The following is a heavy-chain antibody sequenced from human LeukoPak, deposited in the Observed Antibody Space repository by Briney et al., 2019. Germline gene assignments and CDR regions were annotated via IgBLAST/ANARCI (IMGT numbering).Heavy chain of an antibody. CDR3: ARDGSSSWYAY. V-gene: IGHV1-18*01. J-gene: IGHJ4*02. CDR1: GYIFTSYG. Sequence: GASVKVSCKASGYIFTSYGISWVRQAPGQGLEWMGWISPYNGNTNYAQKLQGRVTMTADTSTSTAYMDLRSLSSDDTAVYYCARDGSSSWYAYWGQGTLVTVSS. CDR2: ISPYNGNT. D-gene: IGHD6-13*01.